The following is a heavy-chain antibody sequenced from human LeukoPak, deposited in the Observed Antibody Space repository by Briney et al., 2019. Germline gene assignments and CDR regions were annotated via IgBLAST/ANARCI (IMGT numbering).Heavy chain of an antibody. D-gene: IGHD3-22*01. CDR3: AREKNYYDSSGYYPSTFDY. V-gene: IGHV4-39*02. CDR1: GGSISSSSYY. Sequence: PSETLSLTCTVSGGSISSSSYYWGWIRQPPGTGLEWIGSIYYSGSTYYNPSLKSRVTISVYTSKNQFSLKLSSVTAADTAVYYCAREKNYYDSSGYYPSTFDYWGQGTLVTVSS. J-gene: IGHJ4*02. CDR2: IYYSGST.